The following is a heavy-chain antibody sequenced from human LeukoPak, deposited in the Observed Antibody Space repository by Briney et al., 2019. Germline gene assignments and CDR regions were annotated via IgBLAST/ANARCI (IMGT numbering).Heavy chain of an antibody. CDR1: GGSISSSSYY. D-gene: IGHD2-2*01. V-gene: IGHV4-31*03. CDR3: ARVVPAAMDAFDI. Sequence: SETLSLTCTVSGGSISSSSYYWSWIRQHPGKGLEWIGYIYYSGSTYYNPSLKSRVTISVDTSKNQFSLKLSSVTAADTAVYYCARVVPAAMDAFDIWGQGTMVTVSS. CDR2: IYYSGST. J-gene: IGHJ3*02.